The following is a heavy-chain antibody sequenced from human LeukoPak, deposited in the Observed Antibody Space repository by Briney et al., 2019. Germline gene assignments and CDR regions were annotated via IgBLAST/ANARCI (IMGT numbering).Heavy chain of an antibody. CDR1: GGTFSSYA. J-gene: IGHJ4*02. CDR2: IIPIFGTA. V-gene: IGHV1-69*01. CDR3: ATLQYSGSYYFDY. D-gene: IGHD1-26*01. Sequence: SVKVSCKASGGTFSSYAISWVRQAPGQGLEWMGGIIPIFGTANYAQKFQGRVTITADESTSTAYMELSSLRSEDTAVYYCATLQYSGSYYFDYWGQGTLVTVSS.